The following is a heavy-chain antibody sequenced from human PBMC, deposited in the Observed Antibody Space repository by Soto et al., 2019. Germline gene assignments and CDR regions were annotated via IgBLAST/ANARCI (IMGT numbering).Heavy chain of an antibody. CDR2: IYWDDDK. CDR1: GFSLSTSGMG. CDR3: AHSPAFIAVAGTGLDY. J-gene: IGHJ4*02. V-gene: IGHV2-5*02. D-gene: IGHD6-19*01. Sequence: GPTLVNPTQTLTLTCTFSGFSLSTSGMGVGWIRQPPGKALEWLALIYWDDDKRYSPSLKSRLTITKDTSKNQVVLTMTNMDPVDTATYYCAHSPAFIAVAGTGLDYWGQGTLVTVPQ.